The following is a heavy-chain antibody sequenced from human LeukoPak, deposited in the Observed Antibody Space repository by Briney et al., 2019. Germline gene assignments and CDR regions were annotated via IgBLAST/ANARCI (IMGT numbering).Heavy chain of an antibody. V-gene: IGHV1-24*01. J-gene: IGHJ6*02. D-gene: IGHD6-13*01. CDR3: ARDRRAAAVSIYYYYGMDV. CDR2: FDPEDGET. CDR1: GYTLTELS. Sequence: ASVKVSCKVSGYTLTELSMHWVRQAPGKGLEWMGGFDPEDGETIYAQKFQGRVTMTEDTSTDTAYMELSSLRSDDTAVYYCARDRRAAAVSIYYYYGMDVWGQGTTVTVSS.